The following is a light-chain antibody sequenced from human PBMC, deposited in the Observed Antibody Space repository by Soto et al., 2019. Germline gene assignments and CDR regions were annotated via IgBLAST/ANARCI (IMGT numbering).Light chain of an antibody. Sequence: EIVVTQSPGTLSLSPGERATLSCRASESVSHSYLAWYQQKPGQTPRLLIYGASSRATGIPDRFSGSGSGTDFTLTISRLEPEDFAVYYCQQYGSSPPLTFGGGTKVDIK. V-gene: IGKV3-20*01. CDR3: QQYGSSPPLT. CDR1: ESVSHSY. CDR2: GAS. J-gene: IGKJ4*01.